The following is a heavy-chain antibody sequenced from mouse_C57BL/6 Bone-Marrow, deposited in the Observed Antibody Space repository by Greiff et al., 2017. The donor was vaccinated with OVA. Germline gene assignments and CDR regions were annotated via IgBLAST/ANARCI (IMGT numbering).Heavy chain of an antibody. D-gene: IGHD1-1*01. CDR2: INPNNGGT. CDR1: GYTFTDYN. Sequence: VQLQQSGSELVKPGASVKMSCKASGYTFTDYNMHWVKQSHGKSLEWIGYINPNNGGTSYNQKFKGKATLTVNKSSSTAYMELRSLTSEDSAVDYCARLITTVVARDYWGQGTTLTVSS. CDR3: ARLITTVVARDY. V-gene: IGHV1-22*01. J-gene: IGHJ2*01.